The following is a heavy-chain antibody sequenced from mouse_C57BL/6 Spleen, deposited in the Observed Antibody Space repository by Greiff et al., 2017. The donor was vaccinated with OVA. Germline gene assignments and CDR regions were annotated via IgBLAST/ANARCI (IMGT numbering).Heavy chain of an antibody. Sequence: EVKLMESGGGLVKPGGSLKLSCAASGFTFSDYGMHWVRQAPEQGLEWVAYISSGSSTIYYADTVKGRFTISRDNAKNTLFLQMTSLRSEDTAMYYGARLYGRSSHWYFDVWGTGTTVTVSS. J-gene: IGHJ1*03. D-gene: IGHD1-1*01. CDR1: GFTFSDYG. CDR2: ISSGSSTI. CDR3: ARLYGRSSHWYFDV. V-gene: IGHV5-17*01.